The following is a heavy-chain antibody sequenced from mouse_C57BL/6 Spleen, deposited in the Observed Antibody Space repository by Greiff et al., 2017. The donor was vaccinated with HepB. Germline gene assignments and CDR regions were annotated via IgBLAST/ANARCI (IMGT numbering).Heavy chain of an antibody. Sequence: VQRVESGAELVKPGASVKISCKASGYAFSSYWMNWVKQRPGKGLEWIGQIYPGDGDTNYNGKFKGKATLTADKSSSTAYMQLSSLTSEDSAVYFCAREKLTYFDVWGTGTTVTVSS. CDR2: IYPGDGDT. J-gene: IGHJ1*03. D-gene: IGHD1-3*01. CDR1: GYAFSSYW. V-gene: IGHV1-80*01. CDR3: AREKLTYFDV.